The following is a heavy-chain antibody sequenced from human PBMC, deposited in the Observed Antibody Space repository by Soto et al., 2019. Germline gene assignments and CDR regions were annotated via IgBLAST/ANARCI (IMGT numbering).Heavy chain of an antibody. CDR2: ISSSGSTI. V-gene: IGHV3-11*01. Sequence: QVQLVESGGGLVKPGGSLRLSCAASGFTFSDYYMSWIRQAPGKGLEWVSYISSSGSTIYYADSVKGRFTISRNNAKNSLYLQMNSLRAEDTAVYYCARDAPWYNWNDAYLFDYWGQGTLVTVSS. D-gene: IGHD1-20*01. CDR3: ARDAPWYNWNDAYLFDY. J-gene: IGHJ4*02. CDR1: GFTFSDYY.